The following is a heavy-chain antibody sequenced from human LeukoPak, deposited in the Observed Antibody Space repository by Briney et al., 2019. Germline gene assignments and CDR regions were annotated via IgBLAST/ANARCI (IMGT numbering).Heavy chain of an antibody. D-gene: IGHD6-13*01. J-gene: IGHJ4*02. CDR2: LYHSGTT. V-gene: IGHV4-38-2*02. CDR3: ARGVIASGGNDFDY. Sequence: SETLSLTCSVSGYSISSGYYWGWIRQTPGKGLEWIGSLYHSGTTYYNPSLKSRVTISVDTSKNQLSLKVISVTAADTAVYYCARGVIASGGNDFDYWGQGTLVTVSS. CDR1: GYSISSGYY.